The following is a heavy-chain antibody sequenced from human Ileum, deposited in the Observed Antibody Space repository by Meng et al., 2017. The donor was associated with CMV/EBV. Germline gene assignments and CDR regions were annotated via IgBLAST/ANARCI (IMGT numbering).Heavy chain of an antibody. CDR2: INSDGSST. Sequence: GESLKISCAASGFTFSSYWMHWVRQAPGKGLVWVSRINSDGSSTTYADSERGRFTISRDNAKNTLYLQMKGMRAEDKAVYNCFLAAADTDYFDYWGQGTLVTVSS. D-gene: IGHD6-13*01. CDR1: GFTFSSYW. V-gene: IGHV3-74*01. CDR3: FLAAADTDYFDY. J-gene: IGHJ4*02.